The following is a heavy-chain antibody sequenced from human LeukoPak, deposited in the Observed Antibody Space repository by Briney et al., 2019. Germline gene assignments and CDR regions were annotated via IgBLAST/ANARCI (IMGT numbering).Heavy chain of an antibody. Sequence: SETLSLTCAVSGVAISRGGYAWNWIRQPPGKGLEWIAYIYHSGTTYYNPSLKSRATISVDTSKNQFSLKLSSVAAADTAVYYCVRGRYSSGWFKDKNWFDPWGQGIPVTVSS. CDR3: VRGRYSSGWFKDKNWFDP. V-gene: IGHV4-30-4*07. J-gene: IGHJ5*02. CDR1: GVAISRGGYA. D-gene: IGHD6-19*01. CDR2: IYHSGTT.